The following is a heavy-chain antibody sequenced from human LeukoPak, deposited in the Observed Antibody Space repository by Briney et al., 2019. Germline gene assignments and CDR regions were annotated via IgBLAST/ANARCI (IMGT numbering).Heavy chain of an antibody. J-gene: IGHJ4*02. CDR3: ARRFDVVVPAAMDYFDY. CDR1: GGSISSSSYY. CDR2: IYYSGST. D-gene: IGHD2-2*01. Sequence: SETLSLTCTVSGGSISSSSYYWGWIRQPPGKGLEWIGTIYYSGSTYYNLSLKSRVTISVDTSKNQFSLRLSSVTAADTAVYYCARRFDVVVPAAMDYFDYWGQGTLVTVSS. V-gene: IGHV4-39*01.